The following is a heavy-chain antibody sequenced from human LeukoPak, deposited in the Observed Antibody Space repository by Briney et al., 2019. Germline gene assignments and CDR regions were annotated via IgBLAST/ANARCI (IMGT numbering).Heavy chain of an antibody. CDR1: GYSISSGYY. V-gene: IGHV4-38-2*01. CDR2: IYHSGST. D-gene: IGHD3-3*01. J-gene: IGHJ4*02. Sequence: SETLSLTCAVSGYSISSGYYWGWIRQPPGKGLEWNGSIYHSGSTYYNPSLKSRVTISVDTSKNQFSLKLSPVTAADTAVYYCARNLEITIFGVVILDYFDYWGQGTLVTVSS. CDR3: ARNLEITIFGVVILDYFDY.